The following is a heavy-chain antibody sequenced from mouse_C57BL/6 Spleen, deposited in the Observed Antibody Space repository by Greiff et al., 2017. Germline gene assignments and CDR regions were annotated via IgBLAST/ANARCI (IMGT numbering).Heavy chain of an antibody. CDR3: AIYYGSSSYWYFDV. CDR2: VYPGSGNT. Sequence: ESGAELVRPGASVKLSCKASGYTFTDYYINWVKQRPGQGLEWIARVYPGSGNTYSNEKFKGKATLTAEKSSSTAYMQLSSLTSEDSAVYFCAIYYGSSSYWYFDVWGTGTTVTVSS. CDR1: GYTFTDYY. D-gene: IGHD1-1*01. J-gene: IGHJ1*03. V-gene: IGHV1-76*01.